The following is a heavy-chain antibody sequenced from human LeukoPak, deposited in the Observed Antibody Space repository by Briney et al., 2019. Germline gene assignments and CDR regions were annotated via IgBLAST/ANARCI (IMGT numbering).Heavy chain of an antibody. CDR2: IKQDGSEK. J-gene: IGHJ3*02. V-gene: IGHV3-7*01. CDR1: GFTFSSYA. CDR3: ARDQLNYDFWSGYYTGDAFDI. D-gene: IGHD3-3*01. Sequence: PGGSLRLSCAASGFTFSSYAMSWVRQAPGKGLEWVANIKQDGSEKYYVDSVKGRFTISRDNAKNSLYLQMNSLRAEDTAVYYCARDQLNYDFWSGYYTGDAFDIWGQGTMVTVSS.